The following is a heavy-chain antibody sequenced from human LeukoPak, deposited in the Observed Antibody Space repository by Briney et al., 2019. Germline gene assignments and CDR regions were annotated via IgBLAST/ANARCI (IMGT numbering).Heavy chain of an antibody. J-gene: IGHJ4*02. CDR2: IYYSGST. V-gene: IGHV4-39*01. CDR1: GGSTSSSSYY. D-gene: IGHD2-2*01. CDR3: ARLRRYCSSTSCPIY. Sequence: SETLSLTCTVSGGSTSSSSYYWGWIRQPPGKGLEWIGSIYYSGSTYYNPSLKSRVTISVDTSKNQFSLKLSSVTAADTAVYYCARLRRYCSSTSCPIYWGQGTLVTVSS.